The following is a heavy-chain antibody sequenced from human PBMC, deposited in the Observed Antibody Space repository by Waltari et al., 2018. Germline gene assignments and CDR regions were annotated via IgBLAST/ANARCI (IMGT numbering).Heavy chain of an antibody. J-gene: IGHJ4*02. CDR2: INIYNGNT. D-gene: IGHD1-26*01. V-gene: IGHV1-18*01. Sequence: QVQLVQSGAEGKKPGASVKVSCKASGAPSTTYGITWVRQAPGQGLEWMGYINIYNGNTHYAQKLQGRVTMTTETSTSTAYMELRSLRSDDTAVYYCSIVGAPYFDYWGQGTLVTVSS. CDR3: SIVGAPYFDY. CDR1: GAPSTTYG.